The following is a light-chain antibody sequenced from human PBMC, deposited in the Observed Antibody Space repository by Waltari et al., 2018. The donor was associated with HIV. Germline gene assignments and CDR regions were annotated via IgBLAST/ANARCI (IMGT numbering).Light chain of an antibody. J-gene: IGKJ1*01. V-gene: IGKV1-5*03. CDR2: KAS. CDR3: QQYSSFWT. Sequence: DIQMAQSPSNLSASVGDRVTITCRASQTGAPQLLIYKASILENGVPSRFSGSGSGTDFTLTISRLQPDDVGFYYCQQYSSFWTFGQGTKVQVK. CDR1: QT.